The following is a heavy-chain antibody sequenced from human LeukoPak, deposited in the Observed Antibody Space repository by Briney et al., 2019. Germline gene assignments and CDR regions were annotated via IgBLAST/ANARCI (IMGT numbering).Heavy chain of an antibody. CDR1: GFTFSDYY. D-gene: IGHD2-2*01. CDR2: ISSSGSTI. Sequence: GGSLRLSCAASGFTFSDYYMSWIRQAPGKGLEWVSYISSSGSTIYFADSVKGRFTISRDNAKNSLYLQMNSLRAEDTAVYYCARGIIVVVPAAMDDAFDIWGQGTMVTVSS. J-gene: IGHJ3*02. CDR3: ARGIIVVVPAAMDDAFDI. V-gene: IGHV3-11*04.